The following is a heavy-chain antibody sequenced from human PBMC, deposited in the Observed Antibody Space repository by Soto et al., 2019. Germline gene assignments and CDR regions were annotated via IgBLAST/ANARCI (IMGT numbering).Heavy chain of an antibody. J-gene: IGHJ2*01. D-gene: IGHD2-2*01. CDR2: IYWDDDK. V-gene: IGHV2-5*02. CDR1: GFSLSTSGVG. Sequence: QITWKESGPTLVKPTQTLTLTCTFSGFSLSTSGVGVGWIRQPPGKALEWLALIYWDDDKRYSPSLKSRLTITKDNSKNQVVLTMTNMDPVSTATYYCAHSILGYWSSTSCWYWYFDLWGRGTLVTVSS. CDR3: AHSILGYWSSTSCWYWYFDL.